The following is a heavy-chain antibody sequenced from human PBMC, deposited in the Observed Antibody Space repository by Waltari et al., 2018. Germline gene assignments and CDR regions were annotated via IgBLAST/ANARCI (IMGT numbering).Heavy chain of an antibody. CDR2: ISSSSSYI. CDR3: AKGDSSGVDAFDI. CDR1: GFPFSSNS. J-gene: IGHJ3*02. V-gene: IGHV3-21*04. D-gene: IGHD6-19*01. Sequence: EVQLVESGGGLVKPGGSLRLTCAASGFPFSSNSMDWVRRAPGKGLEWVSSISSSSSYIYYADSVKGRFTISRDNAKNSLYLQMNSLRAEDTAVYYCAKGDSSGVDAFDIWGQGTMVTVSS.